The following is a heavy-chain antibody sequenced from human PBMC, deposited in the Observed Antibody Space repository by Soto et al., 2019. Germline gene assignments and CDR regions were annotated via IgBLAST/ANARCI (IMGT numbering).Heavy chain of an antibody. CDR2: ISGSGGST. D-gene: IGHD6-19*01. V-gene: IGHV3-23*01. Sequence: EVQLLESRGGLVQPGGSLRLSCAASGFTFSSYAMSWVRQAPGKGLDWVSNISGSGGSTYYADSVKGRFTISRDNSKNTLHLQMNSLRVEDTAVYYCAKRGRGAVAFDYWGQGTLVTVSS. J-gene: IGHJ4*02. CDR3: AKRGRGAVAFDY. CDR1: GFTFSSYA.